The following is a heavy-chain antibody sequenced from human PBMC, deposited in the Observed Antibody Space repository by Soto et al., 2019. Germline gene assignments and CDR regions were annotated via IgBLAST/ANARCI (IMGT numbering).Heavy chain of an antibody. D-gene: IGHD6-13*01. J-gene: IGHJ4*02. CDR3: AMEYSSSLDY. V-gene: IGHV6-1*01. CDR2: TYYRSKWFN. Sequence: SQSLSLTCGISGDSVSTNSAAWNWIRQSPSRGLEWLGRTYYRSKWFNDYAVSVKSRITINPDTSKNQFSLQLNSVTLEDTAVYYCAMEYSSSLDYWGQGTLVTVSS. CDR1: GDSVSTNSAA.